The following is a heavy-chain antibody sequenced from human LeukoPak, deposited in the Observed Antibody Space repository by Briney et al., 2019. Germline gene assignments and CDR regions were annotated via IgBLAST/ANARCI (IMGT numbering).Heavy chain of an antibody. CDR2: IKSKTDSGTT. V-gene: IGHV3-15*01. CDR3: ATDGQHAFDC. CDR1: GFTFRSYA. J-gene: IGHJ4*02. Sequence: GGSLRLSCAGSGFTFRSYAMRWVRQAPGKGLEWVGRIKSKTDSGTTDYAAPVIARFTISRDDSKNTLYLQMNSLKTEDTAVYYCATDGQHAFDCWGQGTLVTVSS. D-gene: IGHD5-18*01.